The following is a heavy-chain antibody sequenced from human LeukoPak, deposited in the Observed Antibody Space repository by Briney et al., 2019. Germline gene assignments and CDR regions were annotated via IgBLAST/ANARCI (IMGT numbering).Heavy chain of an antibody. V-gene: IGHV1-69*04. CDR1: GGTFSSYA. D-gene: IGHD3-10*01. CDR2: IIPILGIA. CDR3: ARADAGSYYPAFDY. J-gene: IGHJ4*02. Sequence: SVKVSCKASGGTFSSYAISWVRQAPGQGLEWMGRIIPILGIANYAQKFQGRVTITADKSTSTAYMELSSLRSDDTAVYFCARADAGSYYPAFDYWGQGTLVTVSS.